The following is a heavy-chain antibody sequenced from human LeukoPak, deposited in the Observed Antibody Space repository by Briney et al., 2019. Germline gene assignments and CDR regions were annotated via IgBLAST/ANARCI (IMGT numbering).Heavy chain of an antibody. CDR3: ARVFGSEDWFDP. D-gene: IGHD3-3*01. Sequence: ASVKVSCKASGGTFSSYAISWVRQAPGQGLEWVGGIIPIFGTANYAQKFQGRVTITTDESTSTAYMELSSLRSEDTAVYYCARVFGSEDWFDPWGQGTLVTVSS. CDR1: GGTFSSYA. CDR2: IIPIFGTA. J-gene: IGHJ5*02. V-gene: IGHV1-69*05.